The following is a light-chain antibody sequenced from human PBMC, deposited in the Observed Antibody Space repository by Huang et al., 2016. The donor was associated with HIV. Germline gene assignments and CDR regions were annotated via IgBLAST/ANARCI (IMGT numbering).Light chain of an antibody. CDR3: QQYKSYPIT. J-gene: IGKJ5*01. CDR1: QDIRTS. V-gene: IGKV1-16*02. Sequence: DIEMTQSPSSVSASVGGRVTTTCRASQDIRTSLAWFQQKPGNAPKSLIDGASTLQKGVPSKFSGSGSGTDFTLTISSLQPEDFAIYYCQQYKSYPITFGQGTRLEMK. CDR2: GAS.